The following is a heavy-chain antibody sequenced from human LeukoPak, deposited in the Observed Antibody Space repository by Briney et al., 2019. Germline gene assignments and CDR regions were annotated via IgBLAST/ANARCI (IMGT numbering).Heavy chain of an antibody. V-gene: IGHV1-3*01. CDR2: INAGNGNT. Sequence: ASVTVSCTASGYTFTSYAMHWVRQAPGQRPEWMGWINAGNGNTKYSQKFQGRVTITRDTSASTAYMELSSLRSEDTAVYYCARDRRADGTFDYWGQGTLVTVSS. D-gene: IGHD1-26*01. J-gene: IGHJ4*02. CDR1: GYTFTSYA. CDR3: ARDRRADGTFDY.